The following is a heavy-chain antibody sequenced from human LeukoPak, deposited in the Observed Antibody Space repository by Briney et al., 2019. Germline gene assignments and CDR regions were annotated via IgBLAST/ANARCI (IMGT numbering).Heavy chain of an antibody. CDR2: IYHGGST. J-gene: IGHJ4*02. CDR3: ARDPSTGNLPTQTDY. D-gene: IGHD1-1*01. CDR1: HYSISSGYY. Sequence: SETLSLTCTVSHYSISSGYYWGWIRQPPGKGLEWIGSIYHGGSTYYNPSLKSRVTISVDTSKNQFSLKLSSVTAADTAVYYCARDPSTGNLPTQTDYWGQGTLVTVSS. V-gene: IGHV4-38-2*02.